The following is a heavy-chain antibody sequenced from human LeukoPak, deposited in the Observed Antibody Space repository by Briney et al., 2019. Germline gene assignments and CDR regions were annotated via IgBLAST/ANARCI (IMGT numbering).Heavy chain of an antibody. CDR3: ARDNRATGALDS. Sequence: GGSLRLSCAASGFTFSSYWMNWVRQAPGKGLEWVANINQDGSDKYYVDSVRGRFTISRDNAKNSLYLQMNSVRAEDTAVYYCARDNRATGALDSWGQGTLVTVSS. V-gene: IGHV3-7*01. J-gene: IGHJ4*02. CDR1: GFTFSSYW. CDR2: INQDGSDK. D-gene: IGHD1-26*01.